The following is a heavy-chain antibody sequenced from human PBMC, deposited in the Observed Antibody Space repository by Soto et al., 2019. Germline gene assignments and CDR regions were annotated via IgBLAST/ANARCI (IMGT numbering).Heavy chain of an antibody. J-gene: IGHJ4*02. Sequence: PETLSLTCPVSGGSVSSGSYYWSWIRQPPGKGLEWIGYIYYSGSTNYNPSLKSRVTISVDTSKNQFSLKLSSVTAADTAVYYCATVFSGYLDYWGQGTLVTVSS. D-gene: IGHD6-19*01. V-gene: IGHV4-61*01. CDR1: GGSVSSGSYY. CDR3: ATVFSGYLDY. CDR2: IYYSGST.